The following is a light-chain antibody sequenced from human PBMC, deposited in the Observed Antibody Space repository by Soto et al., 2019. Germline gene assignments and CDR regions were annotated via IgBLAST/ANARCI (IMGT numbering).Light chain of an antibody. Sequence: EIVLRQSPDTLSLTTGERATLSCRASQTVIRNYLAWHQQKPGQTPRLLVYGASSRATGIPDRFSGSGSETDFTLTISSLEPEDFAVYYCQQRSNWPHPFGPGGKAAIK. CDR3: QQRSNWPHP. J-gene: IGKJ3*01. CDR1: QTVIRNY. CDR2: GAS. V-gene: IGKV3D-20*02.